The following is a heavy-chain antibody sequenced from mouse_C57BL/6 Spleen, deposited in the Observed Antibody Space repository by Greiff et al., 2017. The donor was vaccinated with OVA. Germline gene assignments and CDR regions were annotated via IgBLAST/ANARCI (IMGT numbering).Heavy chain of an antibody. CDR2: ISSGGDYI. CDR3: TRGYYGSSLYAMDY. V-gene: IGHV5-9-1*02. CDR1: GFTFSSYA. J-gene: IGHJ4*01. Sequence: DVHLVESGEGLVKPGGSLKLSCAASGFTFSSYAMSWVRQTPEKRLEWVAYISSGGDYIYYADTVKGRFTISRDNARNTLYLQMSSLKSADTAMYYCTRGYYGSSLYAMDYWGQGTSVTVSS. D-gene: IGHD1-1*01.